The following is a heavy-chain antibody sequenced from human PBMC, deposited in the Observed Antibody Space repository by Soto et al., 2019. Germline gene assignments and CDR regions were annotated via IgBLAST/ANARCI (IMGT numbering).Heavy chain of an antibody. CDR2: IYSGGST. Sequence: LRLSCAASGFTVSSNYMSWVRQAPGKGLEWVSAIYSGGSTYYADSVKGRFTISRDNPKNTLYLQMNSLRAEDTAVYYCARDHEYYYDSSGYWSWGQGTTVTVSS. V-gene: IGHV3-53*01. CDR3: ARDHEYYYDSSGYWS. D-gene: IGHD3-22*01. CDR1: GFTVSSNY. J-gene: IGHJ6*02.